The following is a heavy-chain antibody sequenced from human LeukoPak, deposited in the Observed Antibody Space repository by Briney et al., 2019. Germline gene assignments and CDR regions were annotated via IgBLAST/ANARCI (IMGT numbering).Heavy chain of an antibody. Sequence: SETLSLTCTVSGGSISTSSYYWGWVRQPPGKGLEWIGNIFYSGSTYYSPSLKSRVTISLDTSRNQFSLKLSSVTAADTAVYYCASLRERSYYARGFDYWGQGTLVTVSS. D-gene: IGHD1-26*01. CDR2: IFYSGST. CDR1: GGSISTSSYY. J-gene: IGHJ4*02. V-gene: IGHV4-39*01. CDR3: ASLRERSYYARGFDY.